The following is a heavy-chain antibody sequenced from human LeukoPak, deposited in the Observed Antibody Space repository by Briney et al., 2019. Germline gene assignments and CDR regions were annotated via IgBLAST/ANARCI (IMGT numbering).Heavy chain of an antibody. V-gene: IGHV3-30*02. CDR3: ARNRAAAGAWLDP. CDR2: IRYDGRIK. CDR1: GFTFSAYG. J-gene: IGHJ5*02. Sequence: GGSVRLSCAASGFTFSAYGVHWVRQAPGKGLEWVALIRYDGRIKNYADSVKGRFTISRDNSKNTLYLQMNSLTTEDTSLYYCARNRAAAGAWLDPWGQGTLVIVSS. D-gene: IGHD6-13*01.